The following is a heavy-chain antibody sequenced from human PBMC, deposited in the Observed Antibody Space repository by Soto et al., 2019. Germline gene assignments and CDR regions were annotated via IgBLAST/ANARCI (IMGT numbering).Heavy chain of an antibody. CDR1: GGSISSSSYY. Sequence: SETLSLTCTVSGGSISSSSYYWGWIRQPPGKGLEWIGSIYYSGSTYYNPSLKSRVTISVDTSKNQFSLKLSSVTAADTAVYYCARDSRGAVAGKGSPPDFWGQGSLVTAPQ. CDR3: ARDSRGAVAGKGSPPDF. J-gene: IGHJ4*02. V-gene: IGHV4-39*02. CDR2: IYYSGST. D-gene: IGHD6-19*01.